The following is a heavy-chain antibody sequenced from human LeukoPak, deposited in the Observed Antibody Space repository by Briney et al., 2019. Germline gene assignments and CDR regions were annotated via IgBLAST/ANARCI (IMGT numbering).Heavy chain of an antibody. J-gene: IGHJ3*01. V-gene: IGHV4-39*01. CDR2: IYYSGRT. D-gene: IGHD2-8*02. CDR3: ARPLNTGDADAFDV. CDR1: GGSISSSNYY. Sequence: KPSETLSLTCTVSGGSISSSNYYWGWIRQPPGKGLEWIANIYYSGRTYYNPSLKSRVTISVDTSKNQFSLKVSAVTAADTAVYYCARPLNTGDADAFDVWGQGTMVTVFS.